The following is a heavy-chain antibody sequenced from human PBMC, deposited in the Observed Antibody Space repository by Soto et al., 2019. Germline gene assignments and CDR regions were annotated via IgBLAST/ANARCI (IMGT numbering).Heavy chain of an antibody. CDR3: ARGYTIEEWWFDH. CDR1: GGSISSYY. V-gene: IGHV4-59*01. D-gene: IGHD3-3*01. J-gene: IGHJ5*02. Sequence: SETLSLTCTVSGGSISSYYWSWIRQPPGKGLEWIGYIYYSGSTNYNPSLKSRVTISVDTSKNQFSLKLSSVTAADTAVYYCARGYTIEEWWFDHWGPGTLVTVSS. CDR2: IYYSGST.